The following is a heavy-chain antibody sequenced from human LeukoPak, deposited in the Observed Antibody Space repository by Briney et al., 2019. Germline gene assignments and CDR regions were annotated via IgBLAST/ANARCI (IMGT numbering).Heavy chain of an antibody. CDR2: ISGDGSST. CDR3: ARSRSKLRYFDY. D-gene: IGHD3-9*01. J-gene: IGHJ4*02. V-gene: IGHV3-74*01. Sequence: GGSLRLSCAASGFAFSTYWMHWVRQAPGKGLVWVSGISGDGSSTNYADSVKGRFTISRDNAKNSLYLQMNSLRAEDTAVYYCARSRSKLRYFDYWGQGTLVTVSS. CDR1: GFAFSTYW.